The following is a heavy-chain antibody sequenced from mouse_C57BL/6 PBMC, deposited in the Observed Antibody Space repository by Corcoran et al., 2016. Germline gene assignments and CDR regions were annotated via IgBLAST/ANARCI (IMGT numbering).Heavy chain of an antibody. CDR3: AGSGGLAWFAY. CDR2: INTYSGVP. CDR1: GYTFTTYG. Sequence: QIQLVQSGPELKKPGETVKISCKASGYTFTTYGMSWVKQAPGKGLKWMGWINTYSGVPTYADDFKGRFAFSLETSASTAYLQINKRKNEDTATYCCAGSGGLAWFAYCGQGTLVTVSA. V-gene: IGHV9-3*01. D-gene: IGHD3-3*01. J-gene: IGHJ3*01.